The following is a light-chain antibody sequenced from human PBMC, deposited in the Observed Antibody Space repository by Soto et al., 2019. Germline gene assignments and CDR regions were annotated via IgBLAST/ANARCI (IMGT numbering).Light chain of an antibody. CDR2: GAS. CDR1: QSVSSN. V-gene: IGKV3-15*01. J-gene: IGKJ1*01. Sequence: EIVIKQSPATLYVSTGERATLSCRASQSVSSNLAWYQQKPGQAPRLLIYGASTRATGIPARFSGSGSGTEFTLTISSLQSEDFAVYYCQQYNNGTPWTFGQGTNVDFK. CDR3: QQYNNGTPWT.